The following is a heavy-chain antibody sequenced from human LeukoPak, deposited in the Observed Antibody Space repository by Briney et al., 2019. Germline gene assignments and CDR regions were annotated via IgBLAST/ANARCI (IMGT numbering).Heavy chain of an antibody. V-gene: IGHV3-11*01. CDR2: ISSSGSTI. D-gene: IGHD3-10*01. J-gene: IGHJ4*02. CDR1: GFTFSDYY. Sequence: GGSLRLSCAASGFTFSDYYMSWIRQAPGKGLEWVSYISSSGSTICYADSVKGRFTISRGNAKDSLYLQMNSLRAEDTAVYYCARVGRDSGSGSYCGIDYWGQGTLVTVSS. CDR3: ARVGRDSGSGSYCGIDY.